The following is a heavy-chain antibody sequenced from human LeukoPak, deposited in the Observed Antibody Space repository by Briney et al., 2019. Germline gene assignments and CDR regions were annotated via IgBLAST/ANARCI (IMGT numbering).Heavy chain of an antibody. Sequence: GGSLRLSCAASGFTFSSYSMNWVRQAPGKGLEWVSSISSSSSYIYYADSVKGRFTISRDNAKNSLYLQMNSLRAEDTAVYYCARDLGGGYDSSGDAFDIWGQGTMVTVSS. CDR3: ARDLGGGYDSSGDAFDI. V-gene: IGHV3-21*01. CDR2: ISSSSSYI. CDR1: GFTFSSYS. D-gene: IGHD3-22*01. J-gene: IGHJ3*02.